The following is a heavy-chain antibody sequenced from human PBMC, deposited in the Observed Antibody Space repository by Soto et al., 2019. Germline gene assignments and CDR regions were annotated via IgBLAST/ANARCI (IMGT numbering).Heavy chain of an antibody. CDR1: GGSVSSGSYY. CDR3: ASSSGWLNWFDP. D-gene: IGHD6-19*01. Sequence: PSETLSLTCTVSGGSVSSGSYYWSWIRQPPGKGLEWIGYIYYSGSTNYNPSPKSRVTISVDTSKNQFSLKLSSVTAADTAVYYCASSSGWLNWFDPWGQGTLVTVS. J-gene: IGHJ5*02. V-gene: IGHV4-61*01. CDR2: IYYSGST.